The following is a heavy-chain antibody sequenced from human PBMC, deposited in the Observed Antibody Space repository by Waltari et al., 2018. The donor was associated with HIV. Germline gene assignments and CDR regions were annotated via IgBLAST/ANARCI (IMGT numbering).Heavy chain of an antibody. CDR1: GGSLSSFY. CDR2: IYYSGST. J-gene: IGHJ4*02. CDR3: AREVMGYGFDY. V-gene: IGHV4-59*01. Sequence: QVQLQESGPGLVKPSETLSLTCTVSGGSLSSFYWSWIRQPPGKGLEWIGYIYYSGSTNYNPSLKSRVTISVDTSKNQFSLRLNSVTAADTAVYYCAREVMGYGFDYWGQGTLVTVSS. D-gene: IGHD4-17*01.